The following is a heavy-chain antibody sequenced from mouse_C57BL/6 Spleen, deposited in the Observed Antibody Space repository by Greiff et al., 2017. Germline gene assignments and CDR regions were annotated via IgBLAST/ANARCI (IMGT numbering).Heavy chain of an antibody. V-gene: IGHV1-42*01. J-gene: IGHJ4*01. CDR2: INPSTGGT. CDR3: ARRGYDYDAYYAMDY. D-gene: IGHD2-4*01. CDR1: GYSFTGYY. Sequence: EVQGVESGPELVKPGASVKISCKASGYSFTGYYMNWVKQSPEKSLEWIGEINPSTGGTTYNQKFKAKATLTVDKSSSTAYMQLKSLTSEDSAVYYCARRGYDYDAYYAMDYWGQGTSVTVSS.